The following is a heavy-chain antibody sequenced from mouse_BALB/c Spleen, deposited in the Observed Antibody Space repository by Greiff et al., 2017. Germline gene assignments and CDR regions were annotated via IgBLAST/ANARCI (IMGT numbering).Heavy chain of an antibody. CDR2: IFPGDGCT. CDR3: ARDGGSYYFDY. CDR1: GYTFTSYD. D-gene: IGHD1-1*02. Sequence: QVQLQQSGAELVKPGASVKLSCKASGYTFTSYDINWVRQRPEQGLEWIGWIFPGDGCTKYNEKFKGRATMTTDKSSSTAYMQLSRLTSEDTAVYFGARDGGSYYFDYWGQGTTLTVSS. V-gene: IGHV1-85*01. J-gene: IGHJ2*01.